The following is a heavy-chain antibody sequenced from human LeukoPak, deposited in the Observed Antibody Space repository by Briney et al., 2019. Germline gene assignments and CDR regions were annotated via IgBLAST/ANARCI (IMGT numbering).Heavy chain of an antibody. CDR2: INHSGST. V-gene: IGHV4-34*01. CDR3: ARSSYYDSSGYYYSFDY. D-gene: IGHD3-22*01. CDR1: GGSISTYY. Sequence: SETLSLTCTVSGGSISTYYWSWIRQPPGKGLEWIGEINHSGSTNYNPSLKSRVTISVDTSKNQFSLKLSSVTAADTAMYYCARSSYYDSSGYYYSFDYWGQGTLVTVSS. J-gene: IGHJ4*02.